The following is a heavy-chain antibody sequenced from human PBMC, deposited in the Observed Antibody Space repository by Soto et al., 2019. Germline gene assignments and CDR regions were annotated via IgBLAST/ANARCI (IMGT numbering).Heavy chain of an antibody. CDR3: AKGSGPYFYGSGSCYYYYMDV. V-gene: IGHV3-23*01. J-gene: IGHJ6*03. CDR1: GFTFNNYA. Sequence: EVQLSESGGGLVQPGGSLRLSCAASGFTFNNYALSWVRQAPGKGLEWVSAMTGSGDNTFYADSVKGRFTISRDNSKHTLYLQMSSLRAEDTATYYCAKGSGPYFYGSGSCYYYYMDVWGKGTTVTVSS. CDR2: MTGSGDNT. D-gene: IGHD3-10*01.